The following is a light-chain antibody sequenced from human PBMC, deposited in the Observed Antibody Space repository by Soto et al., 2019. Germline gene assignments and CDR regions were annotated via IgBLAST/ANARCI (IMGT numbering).Light chain of an antibody. V-gene: IGKV1-5*03. CDR3: QQYNSYSPLT. Sequence: DIQMTQSPSTLSASVGDRVTITCRASQSISTWLAWYQQKPGKAPNLVIYKASRXETGVPSRFSGSGSGTEFTLTINFLQPDDFATYYCQQYNSYSPLTFGGGTKVDIK. CDR2: KAS. J-gene: IGKJ4*01. CDR1: QSISTW.